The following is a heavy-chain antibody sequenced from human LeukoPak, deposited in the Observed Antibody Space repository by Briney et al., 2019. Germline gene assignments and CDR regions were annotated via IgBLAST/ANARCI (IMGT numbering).Heavy chain of an antibody. CDR2: FDPEDGET. J-gene: IGHJ4*02. V-gene: IGHV1-24*01. D-gene: IGHD3-16*01. Sequence: GASVKVSCKVSGYTLTELSMHWVRQAPGKGLEWMGGFDPEDGETIYAQKLQGRVTMTEDTSTDTAYMERSSLRSEDTAVYYCATFRSAMRGRRGELIALSNKGLYWGQGTLVTVSS. CDR1: GYTLTELS. CDR3: ATFRSAMRGRRGELIALSNKGLY.